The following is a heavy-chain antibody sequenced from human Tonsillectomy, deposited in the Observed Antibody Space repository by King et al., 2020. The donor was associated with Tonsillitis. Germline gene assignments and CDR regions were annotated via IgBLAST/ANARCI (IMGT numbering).Heavy chain of an antibody. Sequence: VQLVESGAEVKKPGASVRVSCKASGYTFTGHYMHWVRQAPGQGLEWMGRFNPNNGGTNYAPKFQGRVTMTRDTSISTAYMELSRLRSADTAVYYCARDKAAGPAQKLGGMDVWGQGTTVTVSS. CDR1: GYTFTGHY. CDR3: ARDKAAGPAQKLGGMDV. CDR2: FNPNNGGT. V-gene: IGHV1-2*02. D-gene: IGHD6-13*01. J-gene: IGHJ6*02.